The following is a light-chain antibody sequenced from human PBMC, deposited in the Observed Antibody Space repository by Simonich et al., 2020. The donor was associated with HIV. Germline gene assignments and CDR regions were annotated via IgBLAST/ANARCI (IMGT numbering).Light chain of an antibody. CDR1: SSDVGGYNY. CDR2: DVS. V-gene: IGLV2-14*01. Sequence: QSDLTQPASVSGSPGQSITISCTGTSSDVGGYNYVSWYQQHPGKAPKLMIYDVSKRPSGVSNRFSGSKSGNTASLTISGLQAEDEADYYCSSYTSSSSWVFGGGTKLTVL. CDR3: SSYTSSSSWV. J-gene: IGLJ3*02.